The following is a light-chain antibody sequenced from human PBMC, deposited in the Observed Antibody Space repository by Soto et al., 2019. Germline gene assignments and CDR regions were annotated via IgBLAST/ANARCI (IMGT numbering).Light chain of an antibody. V-gene: IGKV3-15*01. CDR1: QSVSSN. J-gene: IGKJ5*01. Sequence: EIVMTQFPATLSVSPGERATVPCRASQSVSSNLAWYQEKPGQAPRLLIYGASTRATGIPARFSGSGSGTEFTLTISSLQSEDFAVYYCQQYNNWPPITFGQGTLLETK. CDR2: GAS. CDR3: QQYNNWPPIT.